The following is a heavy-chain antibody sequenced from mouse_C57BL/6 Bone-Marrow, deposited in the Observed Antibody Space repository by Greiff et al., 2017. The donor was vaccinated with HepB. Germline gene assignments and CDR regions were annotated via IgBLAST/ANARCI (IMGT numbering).Heavy chain of an antibody. V-gene: IGHV5-15*01. CDR2: ISNLAYSI. D-gene: IGHD1-1*01. J-gene: IGHJ1*03. CDR3: ARHYYYGSSSYFDV. Sequence: EVKLVESGGGLVQPGGSLKLSCAASGFTFSDYGMAWVRQAPRKGPEWVAFISNLAYSIYYADTVTGRFTISRENAKNTLYLEMSSLRSEDTAMYYCARHYYYGSSSYFDVWGTGTTVTVSS. CDR1: GFTFSDYG.